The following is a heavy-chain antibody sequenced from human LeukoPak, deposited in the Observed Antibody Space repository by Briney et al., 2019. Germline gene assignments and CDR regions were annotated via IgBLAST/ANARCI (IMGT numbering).Heavy chain of an antibody. CDR1: GLTVSSNY. V-gene: IGHV3-53*01. CDR2: INSGGSGGST. Sequence: SGGSLRLSCAASGLTVSSNYMSWVRQAPGKGLEWVSVINSGGSGGSTYYADAVKGRFTISRDNSKNTLYLQMNSLRAEDTAVYYCARVPNWNDVNWFDPWGQGTLVTVSS. D-gene: IGHD1-1*01. CDR3: ARVPNWNDVNWFDP. J-gene: IGHJ5*02.